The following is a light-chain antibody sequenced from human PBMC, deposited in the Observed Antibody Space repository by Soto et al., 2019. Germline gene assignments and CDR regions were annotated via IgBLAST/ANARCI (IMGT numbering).Light chain of an antibody. CDR2: GAS. J-gene: IGKJ4*01. CDR1: QSVSSSY. V-gene: IGKV3-20*01. CDR3: HQYGLSPPLT. Sequence: EIVLTQSPGALSLSPGERATLSCRASQSVSSSYLAWYQQKPGQAPRLLIFGASSRATGIPDRFSGSGSGTDFTLTISRLEAEDFAVYCGHQYGLSPPLTFGGGTKVEIK.